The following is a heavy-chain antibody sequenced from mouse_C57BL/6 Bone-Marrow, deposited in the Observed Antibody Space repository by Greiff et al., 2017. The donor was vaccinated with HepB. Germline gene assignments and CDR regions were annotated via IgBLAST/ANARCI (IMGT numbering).Heavy chain of an antibody. Sequence: QVHVKQPGAELVRPGTSVKLSCKASGYTFTSYWMHWVKQRPGQGLEWIGVIDPSDSYTNYNQKFKGKATLTVDTSSSTAYMQLSSLTSEDSAVYYCAREDWDRFAYWGQGTLVTVSA. CDR2: IDPSDSYT. CDR1: GYTFTSYW. J-gene: IGHJ3*01. D-gene: IGHD4-1*01. V-gene: IGHV1-59*01. CDR3: AREDWDRFAY.